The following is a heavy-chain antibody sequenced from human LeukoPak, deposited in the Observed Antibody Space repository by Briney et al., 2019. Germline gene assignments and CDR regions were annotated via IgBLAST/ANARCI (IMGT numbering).Heavy chain of an antibody. D-gene: IGHD6-13*01. CDR3: AISVVGIAAAGIFDC. V-gene: IGHV1-18*01. CDR1: GYTFTSYG. Sequence: ASVKVSCKASGYTFTSYGISWVRQAPGQGLEWMGWISAYNGNTNYAQKLQGRVTMTTDTSTSTAYMELRSLRSDDTAVYYCAISVVGIAAAGIFDCWGQGTLVTISS. J-gene: IGHJ4*02. CDR2: ISAYNGNT.